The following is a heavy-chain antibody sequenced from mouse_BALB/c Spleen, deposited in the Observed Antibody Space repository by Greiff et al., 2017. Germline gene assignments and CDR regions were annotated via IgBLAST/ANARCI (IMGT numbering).Heavy chain of an antibody. Sequence: QVTLKESGPGILQPSQTLSLTCSFSGFSLSTSGMGVGWIRQPPGEGLEWLADIWWDDNKYYNPFLKSRLTISKDTSSNQVFLKITSVDTADTDTYDCARRGDYDYDGPYWYFDVWGAGTTVTVSS. D-gene: IGHD2-4*01. CDR3: ARRGDYDYDGPYWYFDV. CDR1: GFSLSTSGMG. J-gene: IGHJ1*01. CDR2: IWWDDNK. V-gene: IGHV8-5*01.